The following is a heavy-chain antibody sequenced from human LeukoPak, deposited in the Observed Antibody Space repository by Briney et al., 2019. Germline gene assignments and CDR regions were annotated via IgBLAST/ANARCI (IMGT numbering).Heavy chain of an antibody. CDR1: GFTFSSYA. J-gene: IGHJ6*02. D-gene: IGHD6-13*01. CDR3: ARVAGGSPPYYYYGMDV. V-gene: IGHV3-30*04. CDR2: ISYDGSNK. Sequence: AGGSLRLSCAASGFTFSSYAMHWVRQAPGKGLEWVAVISYDGSNKYYADSVKGRFTISRDNSKNTLYLQMNSLRAEDTAVYYCARVAGGSPPYYYYGMDVWGQGTTVTVSS.